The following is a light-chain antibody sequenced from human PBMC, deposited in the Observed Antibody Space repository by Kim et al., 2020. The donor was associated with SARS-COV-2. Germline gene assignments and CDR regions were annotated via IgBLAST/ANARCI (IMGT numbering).Light chain of an antibody. V-gene: IGKV2-28*01. CDR2: LGS. Sequence: DIVMTQSPLSLAVTTGEPASISCRSSQSLLHSNGYNYLDWYLQKPGQSPQLLIYLGSNRASGVPDRFSGSGSGTDFTLKISRVEAEDVGVYYCMQSLQTPITFGPGTKVDIK. CDR3: MQSLQTPIT. CDR1: QSLLHSNGYNY. J-gene: IGKJ3*01.